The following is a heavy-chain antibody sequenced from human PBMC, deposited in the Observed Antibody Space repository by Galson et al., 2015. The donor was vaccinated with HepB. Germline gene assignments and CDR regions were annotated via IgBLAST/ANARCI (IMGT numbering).Heavy chain of an antibody. V-gene: IGHV3-53*01. CDR1: GFTVSSNY. J-gene: IGHJ4*02. CDR3: ARLPPYDILTGYYAY. D-gene: IGHD3-9*01. Sequence: SLRLSCAASGFTVSSNYMSWVRQAPGKGLEWVSVIYSGGSTYYADSVKGRFTISRDNAKNSLYLQMNSLRDEDTAVYYCARLPPYDILTGYYAYWSQGTLVTVSS. CDR2: IYSGGST.